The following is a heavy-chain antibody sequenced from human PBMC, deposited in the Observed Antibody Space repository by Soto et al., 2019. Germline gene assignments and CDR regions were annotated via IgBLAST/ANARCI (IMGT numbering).Heavy chain of an antibody. CDR2: ISGSGGST. V-gene: IGHV3-23*01. D-gene: IGHD2-21*01. CDR1: GFTFSNYA. J-gene: IGHJ4*02. CDR3: PKNLADCYDY. Sequence: GGSLRLSCAGSGFTFSNYAMSWVRQAPGKGLEWVSGISGSGGSTYYADSVKGRFTISRDNSNNMLYLQMNSLRAEDTAVYYCPKNLADCYDYWGQGTLVTVSS.